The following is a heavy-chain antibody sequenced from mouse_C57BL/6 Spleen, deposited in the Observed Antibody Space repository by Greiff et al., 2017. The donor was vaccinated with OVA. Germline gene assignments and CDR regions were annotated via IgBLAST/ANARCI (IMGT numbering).Heavy chain of an antibody. J-gene: IGHJ3*01. CDR1: GFSLTSYG. V-gene: IGHV2-2*01. CDR3: ARLGDGYFFAY. Sequence: VQLQQSGPGLVQPSQSLSITCTVSGFSLTSYGVHWVRQSPGKGLKWLGVIWSGGSTDYNAAFISRLSISKDNSKSQVFFKMNSLQADDTAIYYCARLGDGYFFAYWGQGTLVTVSA. D-gene: IGHD2-3*01. CDR2: IWSGGST.